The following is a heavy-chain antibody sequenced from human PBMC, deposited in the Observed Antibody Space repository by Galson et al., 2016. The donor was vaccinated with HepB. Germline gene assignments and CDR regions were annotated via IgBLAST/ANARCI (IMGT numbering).Heavy chain of an antibody. CDR3: ARDLNWKLFDY. CDR1: GFSFSNYV. V-gene: IGHV3-74*01. J-gene: IGHJ4*02. D-gene: IGHD1-1*01. Sequence: SLRLSCAASGFSFSNYVMHWVRQAPGKGLVWVSRINPDGIGIRTLYADFVKGRFTISRDNAQNTLYLEMSSLRAEETGVYYCARDLNWKLFDYWGQGSLVAVSS. CDR2: INPDGIGIRT.